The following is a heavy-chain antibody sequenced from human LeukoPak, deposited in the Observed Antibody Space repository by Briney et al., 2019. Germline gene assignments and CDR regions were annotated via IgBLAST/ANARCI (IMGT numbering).Heavy chain of an antibody. V-gene: IGHV3-48*04. CDR1: GFTFSNYA. J-gene: IGHJ3*02. CDR2: ISSSGSTI. CDR3: STRVPNAFDI. Sequence: PGGSLRLSCAASGFTFSNYAMRWVRQAPGKGLEWVSYISSSGSTIYYADSVKGRFTISRDNAKNSLYLQMNSLRAEDTAVYYCSTRVPNAFDIWGQGTMVTVSS. D-gene: IGHD4/OR15-4a*01.